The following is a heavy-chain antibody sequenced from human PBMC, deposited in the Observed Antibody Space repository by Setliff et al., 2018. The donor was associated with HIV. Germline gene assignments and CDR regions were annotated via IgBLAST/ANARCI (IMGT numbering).Heavy chain of an antibody. CDR2: INTVNGNT. D-gene: IGHD3-22*01. V-gene: IGHV1-3*04. Sequence: GASVKVSCKASGYTFSHNTIHWVRQAPGKRLEWMGWINTVNGNTKYSQKFQDRVTMTRDTSTSTGYMELRSLRSEDTAVYYCARGSDASGYYPIYYYYGMDVWGQGTTVTVSS. CDR1: GYTFSHNT. CDR3: ARGSDASGYYPIYYYYGMDV. J-gene: IGHJ6*02.